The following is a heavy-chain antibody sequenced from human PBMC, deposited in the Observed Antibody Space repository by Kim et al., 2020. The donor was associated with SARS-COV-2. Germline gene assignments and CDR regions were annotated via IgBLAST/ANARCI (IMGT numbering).Heavy chain of an antibody. Sequence: SETLSLTCAVYGGSFSGYYWSWIRQPPGKGLEWIGEINHSGSTNYNPSLKSRVTISVDTSKNQFSLKLSSVTAADTAVYYCARSVNYDSSGYYPRRDYWGQGTLVTVSS. D-gene: IGHD3-22*01. CDR2: INHSGST. CDR1: GGSFSGYY. V-gene: IGHV4-34*01. CDR3: ARSVNYDSSGYYPRRDY. J-gene: IGHJ4*02.